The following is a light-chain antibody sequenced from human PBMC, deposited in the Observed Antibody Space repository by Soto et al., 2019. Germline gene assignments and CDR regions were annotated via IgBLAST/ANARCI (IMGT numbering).Light chain of an antibody. Sequence: DIPMTQSPSTLSASVGDRVTITCRASQTISTWLAWYQQKPGRAPKLLIYKASSLQSGVPSRFSGSGSGTEFTLTISSLQPDDFATYYCQHYNDYPFTFGGGTTMEIK. J-gene: IGKJ4*01. CDR3: QHYNDYPFT. V-gene: IGKV1-5*03. CDR2: KAS. CDR1: QTISTW.